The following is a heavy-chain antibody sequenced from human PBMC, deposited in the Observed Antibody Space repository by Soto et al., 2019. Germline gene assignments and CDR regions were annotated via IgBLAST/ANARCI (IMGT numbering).Heavy chain of an antibody. V-gene: IGHV3-48*02. CDR3: ARSYCRGGSCYSSDGFDI. Sequence: PGGSLRLSCAASGFTFNSYSMNWVRQAPGKGLEWVSYISRSSSTIYYGDSLKGRITTSRDNAKNSLYLQMNSLRDEDTAVYFCARSYCRGGSCYSSDGFDIWGQGTMVTVSS. D-gene: IGHD2-15*01. CDR2: ISRSSSTI. CDR1: GFTFNSYS. J-gene: IGHJ3*02.